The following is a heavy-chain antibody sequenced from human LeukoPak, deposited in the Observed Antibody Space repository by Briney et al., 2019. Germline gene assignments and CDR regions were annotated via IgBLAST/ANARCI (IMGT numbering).Heavy chain of an antibody. D-gene: IGHD3-10*01. CDR1: GYTFTSYG. Sequence: GASVKVSCKASGYTFTSYGISWVRQAPGQGLEWMGRIIPILGIANYAQKFQGRVTITADKSTSTAYMELSSLRSEDTAVYYCASDYGSGSYYPYFDYWGQGTLVTVSS. CDR2: IIPILGIA. V-gene: IGHV1-69*04. J-gene: IGHJ4*02. CDR3: ASDYGSGSYYPYFDY.